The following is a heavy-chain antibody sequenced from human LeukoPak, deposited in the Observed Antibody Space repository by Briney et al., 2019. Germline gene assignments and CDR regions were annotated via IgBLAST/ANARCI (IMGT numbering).Heavy chain of an antibody. CDR3: ARGPGGRSGYYPLEDYYYYYYMDV. CDR1: GYTFTSYD. CDR2: ISAYNGNT. D-gene: IGHD3-22*01. Sequence: GASVKVSCKASGYTFTSYDINWVRQATGQGLEWMGWISAYNGNTNYAQNLQGRVTMTTDTSTSTAYMELRSLRSDDTAVYYCARGPGGRSGYYPLEDYYYYYYMDVWGKGTTVTVSS. V-gene: IGHV1-18*01. J-gene: IGHJ6*03.